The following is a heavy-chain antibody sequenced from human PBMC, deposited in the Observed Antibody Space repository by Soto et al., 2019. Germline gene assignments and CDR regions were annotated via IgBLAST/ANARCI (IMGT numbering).Heavy chain of an antibody. Sequence: PSETLSLTCTVSGASISSSRYYWGWIRQPPGKGLEWIGTLYSPEGSYYNPSLKSRVTISVDTSKKQLSLRLSSVTAADTAVYYCARVSLWVGELFTENWFDPWGQGTLGTVCS. CDR2: LYSPEGS. V-gene: IGHV4-39*01. CDR3: ARVSLWVGELFTENWFDP. D-gene: IGHD3-10*01. CDR1: GASISSSRYY. J-gene: IGHJ5*02.